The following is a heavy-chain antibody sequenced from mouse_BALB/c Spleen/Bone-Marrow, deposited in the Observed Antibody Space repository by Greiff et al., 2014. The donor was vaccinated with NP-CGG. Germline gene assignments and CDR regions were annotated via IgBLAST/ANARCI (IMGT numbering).Heavy chain of an antibody. D-gene: IGHD1-1*01. CDR3: ARVYGSSYDPYYYAMDY. CDR2: IWAGGST. Sequence: VKLMESGPGLVAPSQSLSITCTVSGFSLTSYGVYWARQPPGKGLEWLGVIWAGGSTNYNSALMSRLSISEDNSKSQVFLKMNSLQTDDTAMYYCARVYGSSYDPYYYAMDYWGQGTSVTVSS. V-gene: IGHV2-9*02. CDR1: GFSLTSYG. J-gene: IGHJ4*01.